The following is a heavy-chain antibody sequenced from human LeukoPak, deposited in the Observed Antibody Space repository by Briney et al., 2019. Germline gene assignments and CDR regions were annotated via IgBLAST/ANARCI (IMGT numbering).Heavy chain of an antibody. CDR2: IWYDGSNK. V-gene: IGHV3-33*01. D-gene: IGHD3/OR15-3a*01. J-gene: IGHJ4*02. Sequence: PGGSLRLSCAASGFTFSSYGMHWVRQAPGKGLEWVAVIWYDGSNKYYADSVKGRFTISRDNSKSTLYLQMNSLRAEDTAVYYCARVSWTYYFDYWGQGTLVTVSS. CDR1: GFTFSSYG. CDR3: ARVSWTYYFDY.